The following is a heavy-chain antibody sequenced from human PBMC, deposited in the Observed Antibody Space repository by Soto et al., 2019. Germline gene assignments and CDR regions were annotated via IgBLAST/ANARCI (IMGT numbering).Heavy chain of an antibody. CDR1: GFTFSSFW. D-gene: IGHD3-3*01. V-gene: IGHV3-74*01. Sequence: PGGSLRLSCAAAGFTFSSFWMHWVRQAPGKGLVWVSRINTDGSSTSYADSVKGRFTISRDNAKNTLYLQLNSLRAEDTAVYYCAKYASDFWSHFDYWGQGTLVTVSS. CDR3: AKYASDFWSHFDY. J-gene: IGHJ4*02. CDR2: INTDGSST.